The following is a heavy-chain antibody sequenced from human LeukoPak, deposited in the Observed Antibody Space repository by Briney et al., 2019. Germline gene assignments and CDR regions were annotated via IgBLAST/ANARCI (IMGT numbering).Heavy chain of an antibody. J-gene: IGHJ5*02. Sequence: GASVKVSCKASGYTFTDDYIHWVRQAPGQGLEWMGWINPNSGGTNYAQDFQGRVTMTRDTSISTVYMELSRLRSDDTAVYYCAREILRWFDPWGQGTLVTVSS. CDR2: INPNSGGT. CDR3: AREILRWFDP. V-gene: IGHV1-2*02. CDR1: GYTFTDDY.